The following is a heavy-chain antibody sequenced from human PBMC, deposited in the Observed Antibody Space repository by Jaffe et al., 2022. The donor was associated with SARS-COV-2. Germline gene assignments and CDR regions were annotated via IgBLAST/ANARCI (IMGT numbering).Heavy chain of an antibody. Sequence: EVQLVESGGGLVQPGGSLRLSCEASRFTFSRYWMNWVRQAPGKGLEWVANIKHDGSEKYYVDSVRGRFTISRDNAKNSLYLQMNNLRAEDTGVYYCARDIGSGWEFNYWGQGTLVTVSS. CDR1: RFTFSRYW. J-gene: IGHJ4*02. CDR2: IKHDGSEK. CDR3: ARDIGSGWEFNY. V-gene: IGHV3-7*01. D-gene: IGHD6-19*01.